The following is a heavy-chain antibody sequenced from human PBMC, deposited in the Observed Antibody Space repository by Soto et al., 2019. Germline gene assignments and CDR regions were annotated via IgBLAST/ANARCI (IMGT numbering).Heavy chain of an antibody. Sequence: QVQLQESGPGLVKPSQTLSLTCTVSGGSISSGDYYWSWIRQHPGKGLEWIGYIYYSGSTYYNPSIKSRLTISVDTSKNQFSLKLSSVTAADTAVYYCARWWSGSRQGFDPWGQGTLVTVSS. J-gene: IGHJ5*02. D-gene: IGHD3-3*01. V-gene: IGHV4-31*03. CDR2: IYYSGST. CDR1: GGSISSGDYY. CDR3: ARWWSGSRQGFDP.